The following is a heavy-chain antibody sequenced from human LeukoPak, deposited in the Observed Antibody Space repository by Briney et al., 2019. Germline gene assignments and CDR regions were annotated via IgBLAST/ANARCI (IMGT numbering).Heavy chain of an antibody. CDR1: GGSISSSSYY. J-gene: IGHJ5*02. CDR3: ARRPPYRIAALLWFDP. D-gene: IGHD6-6*01. CDR2: IYYTGST. Sequence: SETLSLTCSASGGSISSSSYYWGWIRQPPGKGLEWIGSIYYTGSTYYNPSLKSRVTISVDTSKNQFSLKVSSVTAADTAVYYCARRPPYRIAALLWFDPWGQGTLVTVSS. V-gene: IGHV4-39*07.